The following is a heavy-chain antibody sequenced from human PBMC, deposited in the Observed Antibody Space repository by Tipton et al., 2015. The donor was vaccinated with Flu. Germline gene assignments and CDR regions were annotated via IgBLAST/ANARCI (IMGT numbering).Heavy chain of an antibody. J-gene: IGHJ4*02. V-gene: IGHV3-7*01. D-gene: IGHD5-18*01. Sequence: AVSGFTFSSYWMSWVRQAPGKGLEWVANIKQDGSEKYYVDSVRGRFTISRDNAKNSLYLQMNSLRAEDTAVYYCARAPRGYSLYYFDFWGQGTLLTVSS. CDR3: ARAPRGYSLYYFDF. CDR2: IKQDGSEK. CDR1: GFTFSSYW.